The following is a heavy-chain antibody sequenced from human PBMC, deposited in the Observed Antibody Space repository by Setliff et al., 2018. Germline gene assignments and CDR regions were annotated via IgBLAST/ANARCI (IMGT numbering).Heavy chain of an antibody. CDR1: DYSISNGFY. D-gene: IGHD3-22*01. J-gene: IGHJ3*01. CDR2: LFDGGSA. V-gene: IGHV4-38-2*02. CDR3: ARDPHYDPTYSLPGHAFDF. Sequence: SETLSLTCAVSDYSISNGFYWGWIRQSPVKGPEWIGSLFDGGSAYYSPSLKSRASISLDASKNQFALKLTSATAADTAVYYCARDPHYDPTYSLPGHAFDFWGQGIMVTVSS.